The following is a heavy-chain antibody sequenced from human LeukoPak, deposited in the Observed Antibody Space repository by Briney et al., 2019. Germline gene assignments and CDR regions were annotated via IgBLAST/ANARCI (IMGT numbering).Heavy chain of an antibody. CDR3: VGAAYYMDV. CDR2: INSDGSTT. CDR1: GFTFSSSW. Sequence: GGSLRLSCAASGFTFSSSWMQWVRQAPGKGLVWISRINSDGSTTNYADSVKGRFTISRDNAKNTLYLQMNSLRAEDTAVYYCVGAAYYMDVWGQGTTVTVSS. J-gene: IGHJ6*03. V-gene: IGHV3-74*01.